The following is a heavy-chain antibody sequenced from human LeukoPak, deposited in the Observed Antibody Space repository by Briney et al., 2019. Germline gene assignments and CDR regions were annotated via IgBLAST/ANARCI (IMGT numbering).Heavy chain of an antibody. CDR3: ARDPRRYYDSSGYPGEEYFQH. CDR1: GGSISSSSYY. Sequence: PSETLSLTCTVSGGSISSSSYYWGWIRQPPGKGLEWIGSIYYSGSTYYNPSLTSRVIISVDTSKNQFSLKLSSVTAADTAVYYCARDPRRYYDSSGYPGEEYFQHWGQGTLVTVSS. J-gene: IGHJ1*01. V-gene: IGHV4-39*07. D-gene: IGHD3-22*01. CDR2: IYYSGST.